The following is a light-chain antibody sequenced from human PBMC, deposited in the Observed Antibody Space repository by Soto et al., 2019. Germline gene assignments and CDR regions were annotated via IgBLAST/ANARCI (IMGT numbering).Light chain of an antibody. CDR1: QSVSSSY. Sequence: EIVLTQSPGTLSLSPGERATLSCRASQSVSSSYLAWYQQKPGQAPRLLIYGASSRATGIPDRFSGSGSGTDFTLTISRLEPEDFAVYYCQQYGGSPLYTFGQGTKVDNK. CDR3: QQYGGSPLYT. CDR2: GAS. J-gene: IGKJ2*01. V-gene: IGKV3-20*01.